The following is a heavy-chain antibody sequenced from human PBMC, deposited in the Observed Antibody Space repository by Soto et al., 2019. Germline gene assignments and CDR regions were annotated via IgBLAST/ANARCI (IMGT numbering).Heavy chain of an antibody. V-gene: IGHV2-5*01. CDR2: IYWNDDK. Sequence: SGPTLVNPTQTLTLTCTFSGFSLSTSGVGVGWIRQPPGKALEWLALIYWNDDKRYSPSLKSRLTITKDTSKNQVVLTMTNMDPVDTATCYCAHSGPFEYCSGGSCEEYYFDYWGQGTLVTVSS. J-gene: IGHJ4*02. CDR3: AHSGPFEYCSGGSCEEYYFDY. D-gene: IGHD2-15*01. CDR1: GFSLSTSGVG.